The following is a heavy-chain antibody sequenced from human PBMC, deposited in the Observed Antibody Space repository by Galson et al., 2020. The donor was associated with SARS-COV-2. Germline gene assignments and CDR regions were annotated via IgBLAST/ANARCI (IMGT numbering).Heavy chain of an antibody. CDR3: AKEGGTGWATDYFQH. CDR1: GFTFSNYA. V-gene: IGHV3-23*01. Sequence: GGSLRLSCAASGFTFSNYAMAWVRQAPGKGLEWVSLLNNRGDDTYYGDSMKGRCTISRDNSKNTLYLQMYNLRPDDTALYYCAKEGGTGWATDYFQHWGQGILVTVSS. J-gene: IGHJ1*01. D-gene: IGHD6-19*01. CDR2: LNNRGDDT.